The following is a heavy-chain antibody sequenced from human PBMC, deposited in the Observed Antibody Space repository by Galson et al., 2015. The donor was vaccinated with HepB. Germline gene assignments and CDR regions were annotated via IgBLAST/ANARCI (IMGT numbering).Heavy chain of an antibody. CDR2: IKSKTDGGTT. CDR3: ATALSGYSYGSNFDY. J-gene: IGHJ4*02. CDR1: GFTFSNAW. V-gene: IGHV3-15*07. Sequence: SLRLSCAASGFTFSNAWMNRVRQAPGKGLEWVGRIKSKTDGGTTDYAAPVKGRFTISRDDSKNTLFLQMNSLKTEDTALYYCATALSGYSYGSNFDYWGQGTLVTVSS. D-gene: IGHD5-18*01.